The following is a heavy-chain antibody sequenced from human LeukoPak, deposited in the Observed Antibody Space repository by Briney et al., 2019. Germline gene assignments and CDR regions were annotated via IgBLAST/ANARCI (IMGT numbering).Heavy chain of an antibody. V-gene: IGHV1-69*13. Sequence: SVKVSCKASGGTFSSYAISWVRQAPGQGLEWMGGIIPIFGTANYAQKFQGRVTITADESTSTAYMELSRLRSDDTAVYYCAHMQDSSGYYGGDWFDPWGQGTLVTVSS. CDR3: AHMQDSSGYYGGDWFDP. CDR1: GGTFSSYA. CDR2: IIPIFGTA. J-gene: IGHJ5*02. D-gene: IGHD3-22*01.